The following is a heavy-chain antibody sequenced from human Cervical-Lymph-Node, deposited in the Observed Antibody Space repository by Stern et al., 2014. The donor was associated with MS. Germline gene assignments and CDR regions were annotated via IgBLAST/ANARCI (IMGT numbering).Heavy chain of an antibody. D-gene: IGHD2/OR15-2a*01. V-gene: IGHV5-51*03. CDR1: GYTFATSR. CDR2: IYPGDSET. CDR3: ARLSGNWFDP. Sequence: EVQLVESGAEVKKPGESLKISCKGSGYTFATSRIGWVRQMPGKGLEWMGNIYPGDSETRYSPSFQGQVTLSADKSVSTAYLQWSNLKASDTAFYYCARLSGNWFDPWGQGTLVTVSS. J-gene: IGHJ5*02.